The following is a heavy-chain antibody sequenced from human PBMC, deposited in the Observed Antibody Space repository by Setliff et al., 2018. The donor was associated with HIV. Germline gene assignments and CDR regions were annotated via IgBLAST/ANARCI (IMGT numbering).Heavy chain of an antibody. J-gene: IGHJ5*01. CDR3: TMEDCGGGNCYES. CDR2: IKRKTDGGAT. D-gene: IGHD2-21*01. Sequence: GGSLRLSCAASGFTFTNAWMSWVRQGPGKGLEWVGRIKRKTDGGATDYAAPVNGRFTISRDDSKNTLYLQMSSLKIEDTAVYYCTMEDCGGGNCYESWGQGTRVTVSS. V-gene: IGHV3-15*01. CDR1: GFTFTNAW.